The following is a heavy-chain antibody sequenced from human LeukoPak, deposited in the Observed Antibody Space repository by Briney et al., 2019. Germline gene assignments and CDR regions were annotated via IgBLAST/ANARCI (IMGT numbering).Heavy chain of an antibody. CDR2: ISYDGSDK. D-gene: IGHD2-2*01. CDR1: GFTFSSYA. J-gene: IGHJ4*02. V-gene: IGHV3-30*04. CDR3: ARDFRPVVGTAGAFDS. Sequence: GGSLRLSCAASGFTFSSYAMDWIRQSPGKGLEWVAVISYDGSDKYYAEFVKGRFTISRDNSKNTLYLQMNSLRAEDTAVYYCARDFRPVVGTAGAFDSWGQGTLVTVSS.